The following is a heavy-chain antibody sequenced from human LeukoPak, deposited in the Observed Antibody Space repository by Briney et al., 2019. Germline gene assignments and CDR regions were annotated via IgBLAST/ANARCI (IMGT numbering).Heavy chain of an antibody. CDR1: GGSINSSSSYY. CDR2: IYYSGST. CDR3: ARLPHIVVVPAVGAFDI. Sequence: SETLSLTCAVSGGSINSSSSYYWGWIRQPPGKGLEWIGNIYYSGSTYYNPSLKSRVTISVDTSKNQFSLKLSSVTAADTAVYYCARLPHIVVVPAVGAFDIWGQGTMVTVSS. D-gene: IGHD2-2*01. V-gene: IGHV4-39*01. J-gene: IGHJ3*02.